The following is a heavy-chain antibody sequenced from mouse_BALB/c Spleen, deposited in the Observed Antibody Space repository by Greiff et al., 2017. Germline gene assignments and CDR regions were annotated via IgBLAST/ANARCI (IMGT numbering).Heavy chain of an antibody. CDR1: GFSLTSYG. J-gene: IGHJ4*01. CDR2: IWAGGST. Sequence: VKLVESGPGLVAPSQSLSITCTVSGFSLTSYGVHWVRQPPGKGLEWLGVIWAGGSTNYNSALMSRLSISKDNSKSQVFLKMNSLQTDDTAMYYCARDHGMITSYAMDYWGQGTSVTVSS. CDR3: ARDHGMITSYAMDY. V-gene: IGHV2-9*02. D-gene: IGHD2-4*01.